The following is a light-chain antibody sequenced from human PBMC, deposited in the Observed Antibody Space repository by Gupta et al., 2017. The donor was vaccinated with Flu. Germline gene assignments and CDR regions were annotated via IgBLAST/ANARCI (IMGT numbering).Light chain of an antibody. CDR3: QHNSSTPPFT. J-gene: IGKJ3*01. V-gene: IGKV4-1*01. CDR1: HSCYCIYHDKDY. CDR2: LAS. Sequence: LDELATIPCMYSHSCYCIYHDKDYFDWYTQKPGHPTMLLISLASTRESVVPVRFSGRGSGSDVTITFSIRQVEDVAVSYFQHNSSTPPFTFGPGTNVDIK.